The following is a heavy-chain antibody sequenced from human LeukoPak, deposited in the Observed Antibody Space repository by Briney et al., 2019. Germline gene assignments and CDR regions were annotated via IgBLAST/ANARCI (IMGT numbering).Heavy chain of an antibody. CDR2: ISGSGGST. CDR1: GFTLSTYA. CDR3: AKDQGYYYGYYFDY. D-gene: IGHD3-10*01. V-gene: IGHV3-23*01. Sequence: TGGSLRLSCAASGFTLSTYAMSWVRQAPGKGLEWVSAISGSGGSTYYADSVKGRFTISRDNSKNTLYLQMNSLRAEDTAVYYCAKDQGYYYGYYFDYWGQGTLVTVSS. J-gene: IGHJ4*02.